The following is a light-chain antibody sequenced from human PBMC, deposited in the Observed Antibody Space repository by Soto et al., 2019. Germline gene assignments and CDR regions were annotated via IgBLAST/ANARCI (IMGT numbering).Light chain of an antibody. CDR3: QQYNNWPPWT. CDR1: QSVSSN. Sequence: EMGMTQCPATLSVSPGERAILSCRASQSVSSNLAWYQQKPGQAPRLLIYGASTRATGIPARFSGSGSGTELTLTISSLQSEDFAVYYCQQYNNWPPWTFGQGTKVDIK. V-gene: IGKV3-15*01. J-gene: IGKJ1*01. CDR2: GAS.